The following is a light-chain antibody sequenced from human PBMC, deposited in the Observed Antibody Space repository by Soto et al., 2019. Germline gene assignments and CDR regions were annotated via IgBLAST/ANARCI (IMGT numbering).Light chain of an antibody. CDR2: EVT. J-gene: IGLJ1*01. CDR1: SSDVGGYNF. V-gene: IGLV2-8*01. CDR3: SSYAGSKMGV. Sequence: QSVLTQPPSASGSPGQSVTISCTGTSSDVGGYNFVSWYQQHPGKAPKLIIYEVTQRPSGVPDRFSASKSGDTASLPVSGLRAEDEADYYCSSYAGSKMGVFGGGTKVTVL.